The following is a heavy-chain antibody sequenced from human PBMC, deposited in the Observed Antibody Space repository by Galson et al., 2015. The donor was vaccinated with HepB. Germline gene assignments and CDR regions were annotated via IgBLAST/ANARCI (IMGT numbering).Heavy chain of an antibody. CDR3: VSYIPGNSGRGS. CDR1: GASVSSDHYH. Sequence: LSLTCTVSGASVSSDHYHWSWIRQPAGRGLEWIGRIDTGVYTSYNPTTYNPSLNGRVTISVDTSKNQFSLKLTSVTAADTAMYYCVSYIPGNSGRGSWGQGTLVTVSS. D-gene: IGHD5-12*01. CDR2: IDTGVYTSYNPT. J-gene: IGHJ5*02. V-gene: IGHV4-61*02.